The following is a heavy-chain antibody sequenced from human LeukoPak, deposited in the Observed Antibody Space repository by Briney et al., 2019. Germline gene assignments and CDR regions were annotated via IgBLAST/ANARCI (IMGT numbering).Heavy chain of an antibody. CDR2: ICASGEST. D-gene: IGHD3-16*02. CDR3: AKDIQLST. CDR1: GFTFSVAA. V-gene: IGHV3-23*01. Sequence: PGGSLRLSCAASGFTFSVAAMTWVRQAPGKGLEWVSLICASGESTYYAESVKGRVTISRDNSKNTLSLQMNSLRVEDTAMYFCAKDIQLSTWGLGTMVTVSS. J-gene: IGHJ3*01.